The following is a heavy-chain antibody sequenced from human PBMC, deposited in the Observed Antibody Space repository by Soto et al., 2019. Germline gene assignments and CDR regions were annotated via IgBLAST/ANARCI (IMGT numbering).Heavy chain of an antibody. J-gene: IGHJ2*01. CDR3: ARERPPGDGYNLGYFDL. CDR2: IIPILGIA. CDR1: GGTFSSYT. V-gene: IGHV1-69*08. Sequence: QVQLVQSGAEVKKPGSSVKVSCKASGGTFSSYTISWVRQAPGQGLEWMGRIIPILGIANYAQKFQGRVTITADKSTSTAYMELSSLRSEDTAVYYCARERPPGDGYNLGYFDLWGRGTLVTVSS. D-gene: IGHD5-12*01.